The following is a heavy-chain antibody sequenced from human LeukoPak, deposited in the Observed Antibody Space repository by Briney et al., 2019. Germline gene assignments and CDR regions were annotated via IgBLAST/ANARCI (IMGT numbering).Heavy chain of an antibody. Sequence: GGSLRLSCAASGFTFSDYYMSWIRQAPGKGLEWVSYISSSGSTIYYADSVKGRFTISRDNSKNTLYLQMNSLRAEDTAVYYCAKAEQLLHCGGDCSLYFQHWGQGTLVTVSS. V-gene: IGHV3-11*01. CDR3: AKAEQLLHCGGDCSLYFQH. D-gene: IGHD2-21*02. CDR1: GFTFSDYY. CDR2: ISSSGSTI. J-gene: IGHJ1*01.